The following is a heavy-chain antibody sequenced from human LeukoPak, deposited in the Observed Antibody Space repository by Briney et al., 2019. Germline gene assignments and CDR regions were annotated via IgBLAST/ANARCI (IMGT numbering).Heavy chain of an antibody. CDR1: GFTFSSYA. Sequence: GGSLRLSCAASGFTFSSYAMHWVRQAPGKGLEWVAVISYDGSNKYYADSVKGRFTISRDNSKNTLYLQMNSLRAEDTAVYYCARDPTMVRGVMDCWGQGTLVTVSS. CDR2: ISYDGSNK. V-gene: IGHV3-30*01. D-gene: IGHD3-10*01. CDR3: ARDPTMVRGVMDC. J-gene: IGHJ4*02.